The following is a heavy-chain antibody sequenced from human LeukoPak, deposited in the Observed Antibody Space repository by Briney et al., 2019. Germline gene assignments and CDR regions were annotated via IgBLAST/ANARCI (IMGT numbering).Heavy chain of an antibody. Sequence: SGGSLRLSCAASGFTFSSYAMSWVRQAPGKGLEWVSAISGSGGSTYYADSVKGRFTISRDNSKNTLYLQMNSLRAEDTAVYYCAKMTRGDDFWSGYAFDIWGQGTMVTVSS. V-gene: IGHV3-23*01. D-gene: IGHD3-3*01. J-gene: IGHJ3*02. CDR1: GFTFSSYA. CDR2: ISGSGGST. CDR3: AKMTRGDDFWSGYAFDI.